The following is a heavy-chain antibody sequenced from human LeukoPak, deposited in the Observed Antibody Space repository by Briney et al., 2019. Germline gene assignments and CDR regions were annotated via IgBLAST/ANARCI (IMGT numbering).Heavy chain of an antibody. V-gene: IGHV3-30*04. J-gene: IGHJ4*02. D-gene: IGHD5-18*01. Sequence: PGRSLRLSCAASGFTFSSYAMHWVRQAPGKGLEWVAVISYDGSNKYYADSVKGRFTISRDNSKNTLYLQMNSLRAEDTAVYYCARSENTAMVTHHSNWGQGTLVTVSS. CDR1: GFTFSSYA. CDR2: ISYDGSNK. CDR3: ARSENTAMVTHHSN.